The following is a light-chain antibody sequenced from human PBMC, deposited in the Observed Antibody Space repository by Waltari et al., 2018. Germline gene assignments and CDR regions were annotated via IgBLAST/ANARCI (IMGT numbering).Light chain of an antibody. J-gene: IGLJ2*01. CDR3: QVWDSSNDHVV. CDR1: HLASQS. CDR2: DDS. V-gene: IGLV3-21*02. Sequence: SYVLTQPPSVSLAPGQTARITCWGTHLASQSVHWYQQKPGQSPGLVVHDDSDWPSGIPERFSGSNSGNTATLTISRVEAGEEADYFCQVWDSSNDHVVFGGGTKVTVL.